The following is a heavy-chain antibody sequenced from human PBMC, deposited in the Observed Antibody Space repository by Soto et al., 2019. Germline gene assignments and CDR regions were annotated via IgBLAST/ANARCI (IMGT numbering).Heavy chain of an antibody. CDR3: ARWPNIVVVPAAREKGFDY. J-gene: IGHJ4*02. CDR2: INHSGST. CDR1: GGSFSGYY. V-gene: IGHV4-34*01. Sequence: SETLSLTCAVYGGSFSGYYWSWIRQPPGKGLEWIGEINHSGSTNYNPSLKSRVTISVDTSKNQFSLKLSSVTAADTAVYYCARWPNIVVVPAAREKGFDYWGQGTLVTVSS. D-gene: IGHD2-2*01.